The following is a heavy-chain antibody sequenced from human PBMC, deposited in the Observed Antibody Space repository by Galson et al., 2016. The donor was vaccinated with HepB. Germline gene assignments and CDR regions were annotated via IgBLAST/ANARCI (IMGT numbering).Heavy chain of an antibody. V-gene: IGHV1-46*01. J-gene: IGHJ4*02. D-gene: IGHD6-19*01. CDR1: GYSFTDYH. CDR3: SRDFGRSGLDS. Sequence: SVKVSCKASGYSFTDYHIHWVRQAPGQGLEWMGVINPSVGSTSDAQTFHGRVTMTRDTSTTTVYMELSSLSSEDTAVYYCSRDFGRSGLDSWRQGTLVTVSS. CDR2: INPSVGST.